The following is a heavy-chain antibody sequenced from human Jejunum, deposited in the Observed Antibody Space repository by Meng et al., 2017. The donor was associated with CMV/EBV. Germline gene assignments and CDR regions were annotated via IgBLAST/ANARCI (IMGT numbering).Heavy chain of an antibody. J-gene: IGHJ6*02. Sequence: YNRPWTRPSPGMGLVWLGSIYSNGSPAYTSSLKSRVFILMATSKTQFSLRVGSVTAAYTAVYYCARGGVGYRNGRCYQHYGMDVWGQGTAVTVSS. V-gene: IGHV4-59*01. D-gene: IGHD5-18*01. CDR1: YN. CDR2: IYSNGSP. CDR3: ARGGVGYRNGRCYQHYGMDV.